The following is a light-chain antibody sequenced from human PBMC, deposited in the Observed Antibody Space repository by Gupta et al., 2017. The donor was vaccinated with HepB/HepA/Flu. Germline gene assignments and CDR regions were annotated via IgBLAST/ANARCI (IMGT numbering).Light chain of an antibody. CDR2: SIS. Sequence: EIVLTQSPGTLSLSPGERATLSCRTSQSVSDSQLAWYQQKPGQAPMLLIYSISNRATGIPDRVSGSGSGTDFTLTISRLEPEDFAVYYCQQYDSPTWTFGPGTKVEFK. CDR1: QSVSDSQ. J-gene: IGKJ1*01. CDR3: QQYDSPTWT. V-gene: IGKV3-20*01.